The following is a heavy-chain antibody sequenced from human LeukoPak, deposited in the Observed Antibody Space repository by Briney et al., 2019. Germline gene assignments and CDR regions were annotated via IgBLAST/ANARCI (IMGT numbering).Heavy chain of an antibody. V-gene: IGHV4-34*01. Sequence: PSETLSLTCAVYGGSFSGYFWNWIRQPPGKGLEWIGEINHRGSTNYNPSLKSRVTMSVDTSKNQFSLKLSSVTAADTAVYYCARSPRGYSGYDFVDYWGQGTLVTVSS. D-gene: IGHD5-12*01. CDR1: GGSFSGYF. J-gene: IGHJ4*02. CDR3: ARSPRGYSGYDFVDY. CDR2: INHRGST.